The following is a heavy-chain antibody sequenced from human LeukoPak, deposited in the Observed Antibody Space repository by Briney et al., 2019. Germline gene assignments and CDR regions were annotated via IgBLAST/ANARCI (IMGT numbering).Heavy chain of an antibody. V-gene: IGHV3-21*01. CDR3: ARDRLLEDRDYHYYYYMDV. CDR1: GFTFSSYT. Sequence: PGGSLRLSCAVSGFTFSSYTINWVRQAPGKGLEWVSSISSSSSYIYYADSVKDRFTISRDNAKNSLSLQMNSLRAEDTAVYYCARDRLLEDRDYHYYYYMDVWGIGTTVTVSS. CDR2: ISSSSSYI. J-gene: IGHJ6*03. D-gene: IGHD1-1*01.